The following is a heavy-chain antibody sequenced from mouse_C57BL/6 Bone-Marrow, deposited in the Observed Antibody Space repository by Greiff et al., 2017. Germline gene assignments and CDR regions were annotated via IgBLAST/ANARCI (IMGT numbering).Heavy chain of an antibody. V-gene: IGHV5-6*01. CDR2: ISSGGSYT. CDR3: ARGAGDWYFEV. CDR1: GFTFSSYG. Sequence: EVKLMESGGDLVKPGGSLKLSCAASGFTFSSYGMSWVRQTPDKRLEWVATISSGGSYTYYPDSVKGRFTISRDNAKNTLYLQMSSLKSEDTAMYYCARGAGDWYFEVWGTGTTVTVSS. J-gene: IGHJ1*03.